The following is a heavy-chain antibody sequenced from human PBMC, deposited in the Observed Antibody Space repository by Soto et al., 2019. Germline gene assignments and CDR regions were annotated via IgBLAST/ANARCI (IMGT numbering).Heavy chain of an antibody. Sequence: VQLVESGGGQVQPGGSLRLSCAVSGFTFSSYWMHWVRQAPGKGLEWVAVISYDGSNKYYADSVKGRFTISRDNSKNTLYLQMNSLRAEDTAVYYCARDRSKWGRDGYNAPFDYWGQGTLVTVSS. CDR1: GFTFSSYW. CDR2: ISYDGSNK. D-gene: IGHD5-12*01. CDR3: ARDRSKWGRDGYNAPFDY. V-gene: IGHV3-30-3*01. J-gene: IGHJ4*02.